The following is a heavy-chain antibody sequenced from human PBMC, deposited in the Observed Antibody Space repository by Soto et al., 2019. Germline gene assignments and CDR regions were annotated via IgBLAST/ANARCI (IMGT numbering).Heavy chain of an antibody. V-gene: IGHV4-59*01. J-gene: IGHJ6*02. CDR2: IYYSGST. CDR1: GGSISSYY. CDR3: ARDRVYYGSGSIINPGVYYYYYGMDV. D-gene: IGHD3-10*01. Sequence: NPSETLSLTCTVSGGSISSYYWSWIRQPPGKGLEWIGYIYYSGSTNYNPSLKSRVTISVDTSKNQFSLKLSSVTAADTAVYYCARDRVYYGSGSIINPGVYYYYYGMDVWGQGTTVTVSS.